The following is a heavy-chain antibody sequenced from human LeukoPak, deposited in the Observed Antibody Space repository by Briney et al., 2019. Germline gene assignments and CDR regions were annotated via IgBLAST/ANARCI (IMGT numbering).Heavy chain of an antibody. V-gene: IGHV4-34*01. D-gene: IGHD5-18*01. CDR3: ARTRGYSLY. Sequence: PSETLSLTCAVYGGSSSGYYWSWIRQPPGKGLEWIGEINHSGSTNYNPSLKSRVTISVDTSKNQFSLKLSSVTAADTAVYYCARTRGYSLYWGQGTLVTVSS. CDR2: INHSGST. CDR1: GGSSSGYY. J-gene: IGHJ4*02.